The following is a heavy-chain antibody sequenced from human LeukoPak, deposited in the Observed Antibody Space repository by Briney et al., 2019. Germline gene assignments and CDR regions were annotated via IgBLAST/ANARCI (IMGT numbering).Heavy chain of an antibody. D-gene: IGHD6-13*01. Sequence: GGSLRLSCEASGFTFSSYEMNWVRQAPGKGLEWVSYISSSGKTIYYADSTKGRFTVSRDNAKNSLYLQMNSMRAEDTAVYYCATTSIAAAVPGCFDYWGQGTLVTVFS. J-gene: IGHJ4*02. CDR2: ISSSGKTI. CDR3: ATTSIAAAVPGCFDY. CDR1: GFTFSSYE. V-gene: IGHV3-48*03.